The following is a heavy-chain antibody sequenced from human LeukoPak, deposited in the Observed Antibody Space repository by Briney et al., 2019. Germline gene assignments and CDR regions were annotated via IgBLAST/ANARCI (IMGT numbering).Heavy chain of an antibody. D-gene: IGHD3-3*01. CDR1: GFTFSSYG. Sequence: GGSLRLSCAASGFTFSSYGMHWVRQAPGKGLEWVSAMSGSAGYTDYADSVKGRFTISRDNSKNTLYLQMNSLRAEDTAVYYCVKFDFWSGYYFDLGAFDFWGQGTMVTVSS. V-gene: IGHV3-23*01. J-gene: IGHJ3*01. CDR2: MSGSAGYT. CDR3: VKFDFWSGYYFDLGAFDF.